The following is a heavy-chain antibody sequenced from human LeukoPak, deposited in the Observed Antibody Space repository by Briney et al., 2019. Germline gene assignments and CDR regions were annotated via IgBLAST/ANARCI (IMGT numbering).Heavy chain of an antibody. CDR1: GGTFSSYA. Sequence: GSSAKVSCKASGGTFSSYAISWVRQAPGQGVEWMGRIIPILGIANYAQRFQGRATITADKSTSTAYMELSSLRSEDTAVYYCAREGREWELRREELYWGQGTLVTVSS. D-gene: IGHD1-26*01. V-gene: IGHV1-69*04. CDR2: IIPILGIA. J-gene: IGHJ4*02. CDR3: AREGREWELRREELY.